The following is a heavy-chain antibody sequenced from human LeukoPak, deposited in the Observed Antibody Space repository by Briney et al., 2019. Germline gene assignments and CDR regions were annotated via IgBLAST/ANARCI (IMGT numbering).Heavy chain of an antibody. D-gene: IGHD3-10*01. CDR3: AREGSYFYESGSYYVRYYDY. Sequence: PRGSLRLSCTASGFTFSDYNMNWVRQAPGKGLEWVSYISNGGSTKYYADSVKGRFTISRDNAKNSLFLQMKSLRDEDTAVYYCAREGSYFYESGSYYVRYYDYWGQGTLVTVSS. CDR2: ISNGGSTK. V-gene: IGHV3-48*02. J-gene: IGHJ4*02. CDR1: GFTFSDYN.